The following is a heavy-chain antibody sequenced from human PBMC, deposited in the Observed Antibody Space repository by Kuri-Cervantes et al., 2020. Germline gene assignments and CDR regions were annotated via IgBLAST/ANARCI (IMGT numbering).Heavy chain of an antibody. J-gene: IGHJ2*01. CDR2: ISSSSSYI. CDR3: ARTDWYFDL. V-gene: IGHV3-21*01. Sequence: ETLSLTCAASGFTFSSYGMNWVRQAPGKGLEWVSSISSSSSYIYYADSVQDRFTISRDNAKNSLYLQMNSLRAEDTAVYYCARTDWYFDLLRRGTLVTVSS. CDR1: GFTFSSYG.